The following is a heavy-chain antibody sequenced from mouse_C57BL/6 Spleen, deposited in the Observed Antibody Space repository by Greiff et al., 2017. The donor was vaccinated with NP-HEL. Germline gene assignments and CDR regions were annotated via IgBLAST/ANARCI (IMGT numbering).Heavy chain of an antibody. CDR1: GYTFTDYY. J-gene: IGHJ4*01. CDR3: ARTGLYGMDY. CDR2: INPNNGGT. Sequence: EVQLQQSGPELVKPGASVKISCKASGYTFTDYYMNWVKQSHGKSLEWIGDINPNNGGTSYNQKFKGKATLTVDKSSSTAYMELRSLTSEDSAVYYCARTGLYGMDYWGQGTSVTVSS. D-gene: IGHD3-2*02. V-gene: IGHV1-26*01.